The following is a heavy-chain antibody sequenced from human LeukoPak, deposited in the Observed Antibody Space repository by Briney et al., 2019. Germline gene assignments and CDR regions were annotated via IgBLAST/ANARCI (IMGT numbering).Heavy chain of an antibody. Sequence: GGSLRLSCAASGFSFSSYWMHWVRQAPGKGLVWVARIKSDGSSTDYADYVKGRFTVSRDNAKNSLYLQMNSLRAADTALYYCARDADLGTTISGAFDIWGQGTMVTVSS. D-gene: IGHD5-24*01. CDR1: GFSFSSYW. CDR2: IKSDGSST. J-gene: IGHJ3*02. V-gene: IGHV3-74*01. CDR3: ARDADLGTTISGAFDI.